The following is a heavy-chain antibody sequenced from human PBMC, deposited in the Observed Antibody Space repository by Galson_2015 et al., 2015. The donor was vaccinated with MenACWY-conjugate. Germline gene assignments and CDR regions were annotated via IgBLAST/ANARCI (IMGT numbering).Heavy chain of an antibody. J-gene: IGHJ2*01. Sequence: SLRLSCAASGFTFSSYGMHWVRQAPGKGLEWVAVISYDGSNKYYADSVKGRFTISRDNSKNTLYLQMNSLRAEDTAVYYCARAPSFKGSGWYWYFDLWGRGTLVTVSS. V-gene: IGHV3-30*03. CDR2: ISYDGSNK. CDR1: GFTFSSYG. D-gene: IGHD6-19*01. CDR3: ARAPSFKGSGWYWYFDL.